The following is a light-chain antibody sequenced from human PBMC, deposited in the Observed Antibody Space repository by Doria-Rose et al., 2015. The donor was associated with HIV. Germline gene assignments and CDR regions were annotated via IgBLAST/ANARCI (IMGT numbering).Light chain of an antibody. Sequence: DRVTITCRASEAISSWLVWYQQKPGKAPKVLIYAASTLQSGVPSRFSGSGFGTDFTLTISNLQLEDFATYYCQQSNSFPITFGQGTRLEIK. J-gene: IGKJ5*01. CDR1: EAISSW. CDR3: QQSNSFPIT. V-gene: IGKV1-12*01. CDR2: AAS.